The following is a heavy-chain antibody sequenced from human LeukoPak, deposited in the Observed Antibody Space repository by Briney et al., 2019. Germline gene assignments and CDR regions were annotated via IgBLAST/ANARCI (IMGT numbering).Heavy chain of an antibody. V-gene: IGHV3-7*01. Sequence: GGSLRLSCAASGFTISNYGMSWVRQAPGKGLEWVASIKPDGSQKDYVDSVKGRFTISRDNGKNSLYLQLNSLRAEDTAVYYCATDRGFASFDYWGQGTLATVSS. D-gene: IGHD3-3*01. CDR1: GFTISNYG. CDR2: IKPDGSQK. J-gene: IGHJ4*02. CDR3: ATDRGFASFDY.